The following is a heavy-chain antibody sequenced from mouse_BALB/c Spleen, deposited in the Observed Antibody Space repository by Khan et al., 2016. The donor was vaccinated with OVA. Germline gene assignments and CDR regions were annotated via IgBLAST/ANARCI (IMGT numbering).Heavy chain of an antibody. CDR3: ARGSSRAMDY. J-gene: IGHJ4*01. CDR1: GYTFTNYG. V-gene: IGHV9-3-1*01. D-gene: IGHD1-1*01. CDR2: IYTYTGEP. Sequence: QIQLVQSGPELKKPGETVKISCKASGYTFTNYGMNWVKQAPGKGLKWMGWIYTYTGEPTYADDFKGRFAFSLESSARIDFLQINDLTNEYTATYFCARGSSRAMDYWGQGTSVTVSS.